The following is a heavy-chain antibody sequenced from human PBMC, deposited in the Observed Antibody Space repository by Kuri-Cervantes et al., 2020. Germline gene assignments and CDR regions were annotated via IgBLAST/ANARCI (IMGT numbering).Heavy chain of an antibody. V-gene: IGHV1-69*13. CDR2: IIPLFPTT. CDR3: AKVGAIVVVPAAMLDY. D-gene: IGHD2-2*01. Sequence: SVKVSCKASGDSFRSYAISWVRQAPGQGLEWMGTIIPLFPTTNFAQTFQGRVTITADASTNTVNMELSSLRSEDTAVYYCAKVGAIVVVPAAMLDYWGQGTLVTVSS. J-gene: IGHJ4*02. CDR1: GDSFRSYA.